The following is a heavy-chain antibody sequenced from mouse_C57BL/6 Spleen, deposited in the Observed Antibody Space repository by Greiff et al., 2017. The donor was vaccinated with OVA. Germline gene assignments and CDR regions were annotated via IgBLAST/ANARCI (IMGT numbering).Heavy chain of an antibody. D-gene: IGHD2-4*01. Sequence: EVKVVESGGGLVKPGGSLKLSCAASGFPFSDYGLHWVRQAPAKGLEWVAYFSSGSRSIYYAATVKGRFTISRDNAKNTLFLQMTSLREEDTAMYYCARSANDYEGDWYFDGWGTGTTVTVSS. CDR2: FSSGSRSI. J-gene: IGHJ1*03. CDR3: ARSANDYEGDWYFDG. CDR1: GFPFSDYG. V-gene: IGHV5-17*01.